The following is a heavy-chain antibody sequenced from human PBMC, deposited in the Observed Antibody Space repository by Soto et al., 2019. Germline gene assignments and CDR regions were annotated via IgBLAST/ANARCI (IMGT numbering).Heavy chain of an antibody. V-gene: IGHV4-38-2*01. CDR1: GYAISSGFY. CDR3: ARVRTVGMSGSPVDS. Sequence: PSETLSLTCDVSGYAISSGFYWAWIRPPPGKRLEWIGNIYHTGTTYYNPSLKSRVTMSVDTSKNQFSLRLSSVTAADTAVFYCARVRTVGMSGSPVDSWGQGTLVTVSS. CDR2: IYHTGTT. D-gene: IGHD3-10*01. J-gene: IGHJ4*02.